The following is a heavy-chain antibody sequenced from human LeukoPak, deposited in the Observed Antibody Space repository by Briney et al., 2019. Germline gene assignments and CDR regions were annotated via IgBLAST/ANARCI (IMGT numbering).Heavy chain of an antibody. Sequence: SETLSLTCTVSGGSISSYYWSWIRQPAGKGLEWIGRIYTSGSTNYNPSHKSRVTMSVDTSKNQFSLKLSSVTAADTAVYYCGGCSGGSCPFDAFDIWGQGTMVAVSS. CDR2: IYTSGST. CDR3: GGCSGGSCPFDAFDI. J-gene: IGHJ3*02. V-gene: IGHV4-4*07. CDR1: GGSISSYY. D-gene: IGHD2-15*01.